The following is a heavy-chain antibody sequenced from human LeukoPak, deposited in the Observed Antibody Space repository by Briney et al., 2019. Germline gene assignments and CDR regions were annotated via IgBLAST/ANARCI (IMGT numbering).Heavy chain of an antibody. V-gene: IGHV3-7*04. CDR2: IKEDGSKR. CDR3: ARVGYGGNAKDY. Sequence: GGSLRLSCAASGFTFSTYLMSWVRQAPGKGLEGVANIKEDGSKRYYVDSVRGRFSTTRDNAKNSLYLQMNSLRAEDTAVYYCARVGYGGNAKDYWGQGTLVTVSS. D-gene: IGHD4-23*01. CDR1: GFTFSTYL. J-gene: IGHJ4*02.